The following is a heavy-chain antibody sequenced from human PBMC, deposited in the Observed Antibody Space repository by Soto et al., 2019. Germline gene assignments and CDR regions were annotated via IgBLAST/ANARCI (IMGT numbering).Heavy chain of an antibody. CDR2: IYSGGST. Sequence: GGSLRLSCAASGFTFSSYGMHWVRQAPGEGLEWVSVIYSGGSTYYADSVKGRFTISRDNSKNTLYLQMNSLRAEDTAVYYCAKDLVVVAAGNYYYGMDVWGQGTKVTVSS. D-gene: IGHD2-15*01. CDR1: GFTFSSYG. J-gene: IGHJ6*02. CDR3: AKDLVVVAAGNYYYGMDV. V-gene: IGHV3-23*03.